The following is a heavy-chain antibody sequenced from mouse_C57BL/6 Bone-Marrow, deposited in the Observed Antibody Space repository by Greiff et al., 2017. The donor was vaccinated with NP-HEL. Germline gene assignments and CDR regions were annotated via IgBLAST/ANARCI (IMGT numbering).Heavy chain of an antibody. Sequence: QVQLQQSGAELVKPGASVKISCKASGYAFSSYWMNWVKQRSGKGLEWIGQIYPGDGDTNYNGKFKGKATLTADKSSSTAYMQLSSLTSEDSAVYFCARGGTTVVGRGFAYWGQGTLVTVSA. D-gene: IGHD1-1*01. CDR3: ARGGTTVVGRGFAY. CDR2: IYPGDGDT. CDR1: GYAFSSYW. J-gene: IGHJ3*01. V-gene: IGHV1-80*01.